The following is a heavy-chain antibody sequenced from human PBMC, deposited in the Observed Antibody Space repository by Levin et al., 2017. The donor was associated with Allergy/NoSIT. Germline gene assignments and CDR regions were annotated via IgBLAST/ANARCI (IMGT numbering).Heavy chain of an antibody. CDR2: ISGSGYST. CDR1: GFTFSSYA. V-gene: IGHV3-23*01. Sequence: GESLKISCAASGFTFSSYAMSWVRQAPGKGLEWVSAISGSGYSTYYADSVKGRFTISRDNSKNTLYLQMNSLSAEDTAVYYCAKGDRCNTSCYVNYYYGMDVWGQGTTVTVSS. D-gene: IGHD2-2*01. CDR3: AKGDRCNTSCYVNYYYGMDV. J-gene: IGHJ6*02.